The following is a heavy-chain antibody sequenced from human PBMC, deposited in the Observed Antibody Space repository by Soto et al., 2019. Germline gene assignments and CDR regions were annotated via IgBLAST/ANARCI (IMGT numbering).Heavy chain of an antibody. V-gene: IGHV1-69*01. CDR3: AREGGSVEVVEPAAIRGHGDYYYYYGMDV. CDR1: GGTFSSYA. CDR2: IIPIFGTA. J-gene: IGHJ6*02. D-gene: IGHD2-2*02. Sequence: QVQLVQSGAEVKKPGSSVKVSCKASGGTFSSYAISWVRQAPGQGLEWMGGIIPIFGTANYAQKFQGRVTITADESTSTAYMELSSLRSEDTAVYYCAREGGSVEVVEPAAIRGHGDYYYYYGMDVWGQGTTVTVSS.